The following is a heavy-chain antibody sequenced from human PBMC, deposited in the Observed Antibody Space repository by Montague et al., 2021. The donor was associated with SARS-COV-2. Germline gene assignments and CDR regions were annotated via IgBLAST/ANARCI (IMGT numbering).Heavy chain of an antibody. Sequence: TLSLTCTVSGGSISSGSYYWSWIRQPAGKGLEWIGRIYTSGSTNYNPSLKSRVTISVDTSKNQFSLKLSSVTAADTAVYYCARDGGIGDSGSNTWSDYYYGVDGWGEATAVTVSS. V-gene: IGHV4-61*02. CDR1: GGSISSGSYY. D-gene: IGHD3-22*01. J-gene: IGHJ6*02. CDR3: ARDGGIGDSGSNTWSDYYYGVDG. CDR2: IYTSGST.